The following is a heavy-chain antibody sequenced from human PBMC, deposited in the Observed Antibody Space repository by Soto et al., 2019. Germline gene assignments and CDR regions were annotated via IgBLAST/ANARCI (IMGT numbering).Heavy chain of an antibody. CDR3: ARGVRRGGYGIGGYYYYKDV. CDR2: MNPNSGNT. V-gene: IGHV1-8*01. D-gene: IGHD5-12*01. Sequence: ASVKVSCKASGYTFTSSDINWVRQATGQGLERMGWMNPNSGNTGYAQKFQGRVTMTRNTSISTAYMELSSLRSEDTAVYYCARGVRRGGYGIGGYYYYKDVWGKGTTVTVSS. J-gene: IGHJ6*03. CDR1: GYTFTSSD.